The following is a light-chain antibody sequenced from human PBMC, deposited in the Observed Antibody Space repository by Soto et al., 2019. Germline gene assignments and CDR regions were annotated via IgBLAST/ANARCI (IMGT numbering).Light chain of an antibody. CDR3: SSYADTSTLL. V-gene: IGLV2-8*01. J-gene: IGLJ2*01. Sequence: QSALTQPPSASGSPGQSVTISCTGTSRDVGGYNYVSWYQQHPGKAPKLMIYEVNERPSGVPDRFSGSKSGNTASLTVSGLQAEDEADYYCSSYADTSTLLFGGGTKLTVL. CDR1: SRDVGGYNY. CDR2: EVN.